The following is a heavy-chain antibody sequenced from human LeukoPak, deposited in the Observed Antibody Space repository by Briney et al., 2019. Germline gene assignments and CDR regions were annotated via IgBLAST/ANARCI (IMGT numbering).Heavy chain of an antibody. CDR1: GGTFSSYA. V-gene: IGHV1-69*01. Sequence: GSSVKVSCKASGGTFSSYAISWVRQAPGQGLEWMGGIIPIFGTANYAQKFQGRVTITADESTSTAYMGLSSLRSEDTAVYYCARDQPYDSSGYYYFPRWFDPWGQGTLVTVSS. D-gene: IGHD3-22*01. CDR2: IIPIFGTA. CDR3: ARDQPYDSSGYYYFPRWFDP. J-gene: IGHJ5*02.